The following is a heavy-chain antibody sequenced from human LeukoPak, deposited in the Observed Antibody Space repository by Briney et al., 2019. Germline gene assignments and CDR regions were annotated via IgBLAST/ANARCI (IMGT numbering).Heavy chain of an antibody. J-gene: IGHJ4*02. V-gene: IGHV1-69*04. CDR2: IIPNLGIA. CDR3: ARVYYDSSGYSDY. D-gene: IGHD3-22*01. Sequence: ASVKVSCKASGGTFSSYAISWVRQAPGQGLEWMGRIIPNLGIANYAQKFQGRVTITADKSTSTAYMELSSLRSEDTAVYYCARVYYDSSGYSDYWGQGTLVTVSS. CDR1: GGTFSSYA.